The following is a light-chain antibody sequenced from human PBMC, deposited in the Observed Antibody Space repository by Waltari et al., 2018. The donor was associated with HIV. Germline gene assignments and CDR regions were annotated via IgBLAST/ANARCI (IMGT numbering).Light chain of an antibody. J-gene: IGLJ2*01. CDR3: SSYGGSSNWL. CDR1: SSDIGNSNL. V-gene: IGLV2-23*01. CDR2: EGI. Sequence: QSALTQPASVSGSPGQSITISCTGTSSDIGNSNLVSWYQQHPGKAPKLIIYEGIKRPSGVSNLISCSKSANTASLTISGLQAEDEADYCCSSYGGSSNWLFGGGTKLTVL.